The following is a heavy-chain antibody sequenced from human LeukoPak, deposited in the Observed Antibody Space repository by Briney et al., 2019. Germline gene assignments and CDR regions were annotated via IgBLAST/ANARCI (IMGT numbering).Heavy chain of an antibody. CDR3: ACTSIAARGAFDI. CDR1: GGSISSGDYY. J-gene: IGHJ3*02. D-gene: IGHD6-6*01. Sequence: PSQTLSLTCTVSGGSISSGDYYWSWIRQPPGKGLEWIGYIYYSGSTYYNPSLKSRVTISVDTSKNQFSLKLSSVTAADTAVYYCACTSIAARGAFDIWGQGTMVAVSS. CDR2: IYYSGST. V-gene: IGHV4-30-4*01.